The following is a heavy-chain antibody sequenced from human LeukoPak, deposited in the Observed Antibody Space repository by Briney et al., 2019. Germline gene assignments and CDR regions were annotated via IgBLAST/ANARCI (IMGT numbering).Heavy chain of an antibody. J-gene: IGHJ5*02. V-gene: IGHV1-46*01. CDR1: GYTFTSYY. CDR2: INPSSGGT. D-gene: IGHD6-6*01. Sequence: AAVKVSCKASGYTFTSYYMHWVRQAPGQGLEWMGIINPSSGGTSYAQKFQGAVTMTSDMSTSTDYMELRRLRPKDKAVYYCDSRKHSSSANWFEPWGQGTLVTVSS. CDR3: DSRKHSSSANWFEP.